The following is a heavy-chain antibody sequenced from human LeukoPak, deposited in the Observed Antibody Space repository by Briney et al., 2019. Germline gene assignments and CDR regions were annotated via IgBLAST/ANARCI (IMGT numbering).Heavy chain of an antibody. V-gene: IGHV3-23*01. CDR1: GFTFSIHG. CDR2: ITGSGGST. D-gene: IGHD3-22*01. CDR3: ARDLSLIALTD. Sequence: PGGTLRLSCAASGFTFSIHGMNWVRQGPGKVLEWVSGITGSGGSTYYADSVKGRFTISRDNSKNTVYLQMNSLRAEDTAVYYCARDLSLIALTDWGQGTLVTVSS. J-gene: IGHJ4*02.